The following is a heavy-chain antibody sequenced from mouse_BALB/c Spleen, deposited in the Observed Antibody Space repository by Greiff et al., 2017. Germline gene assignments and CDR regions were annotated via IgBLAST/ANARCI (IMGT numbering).Heavy chain of an antibody. Sequence: DVMLVESGGDLVKPGGSLKLSCAASGFTFSSYGMSWVRQTPDKRLEWVATISSGGSYTYYPDSVKGRFTISRDNAKNTLYLQMSSLKSEDTAMYYCARRIYYDYPYYFDYWGQGTTLTVSS. CDR1: GFTFSSYG. V-gene: IGHV5-6*02. J-gene: IGHJ2*01. D-gene: IGHD2-4*01. CDR2: ISSGGSYT. CDR3: ARRIYYDYPYYFDY.